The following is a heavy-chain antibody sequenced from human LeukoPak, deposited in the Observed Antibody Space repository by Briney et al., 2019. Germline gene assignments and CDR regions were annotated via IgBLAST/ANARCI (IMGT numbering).Heavy chain of an antibody. CDR1: GFTFSSYG. CDR3: AKELGFMVRGVIAPFYYFDY. D-gene: IGHD3-10*01. Sequence: GGSLRLSCAASGFTFSSYGMSWVRQAPGKGLEWVSAISGSGGSTYYADSVKGRFTISRDNSKNTLYLQMNSLRAEDTAVYYCAKELGFMVRGVIAPFYYFDYWGQGTLVTVSS. J-gene: IGHJ4*02. V-gene: IGHV3-23*01. CDR2: ISGSGGST.